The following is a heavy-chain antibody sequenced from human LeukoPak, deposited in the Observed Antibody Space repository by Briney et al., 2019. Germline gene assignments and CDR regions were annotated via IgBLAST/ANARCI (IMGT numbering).Heavy chain of an antibody. D-gene: IGHD2-15*01. CDR3: ARSPGDCSGGSCYAGRDRYYFDY. CDR2: TIPIFGTA. V-gene: IGHV1-69*13. CDR1: GGTFSSYA. Sequence: GASVKVSCKASGGTFSSYAISWVRQAPGQGLEWMGGTIPIFGTANYAQKFQGRVTITADESTSTAYMELSSLRSEDTAVYYCARSPGDCSGGSCYAGRDRYYFDYWGQGTLVTVSS. J-gene: IGHJ4*02.